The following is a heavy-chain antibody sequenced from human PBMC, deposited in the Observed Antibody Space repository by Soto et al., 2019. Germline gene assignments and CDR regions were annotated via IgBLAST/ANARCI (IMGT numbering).Heavy chain of an antibody. Sequence: PGGSLRLSCAASGFTFRNSPITWVRQAPGQGLEYVSSITSSGEQTFYADSVKGRFTISRDNSKNTLYLQMNSLRAEDTAVYYCARDSPFLGYCSGGSCYQSPGFDNWGQGTLVTVPS. CDR1: GFTFRNSP. CDR2: ITSSGEQT. J-gene: IGHJ4*02. CDR3: ARDSPFLGYCSGGSCYQSPGFDN. D-gene: IGHD2-15*01. V-gene: IGHV3-23*01.